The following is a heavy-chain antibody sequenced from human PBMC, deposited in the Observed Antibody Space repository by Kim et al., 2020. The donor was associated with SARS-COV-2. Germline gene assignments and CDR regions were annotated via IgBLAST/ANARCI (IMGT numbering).Heavy chain of an antibody. CDR3: ARGSYSSSWGGGWFDP. Sequence: VSVKVSCKASGYTFTSYAMNWVRQAPGQGLEWMGWINTNTGNPTYAQGFTGRFVFSLDTSVSTAYLQISSLKAEDTAVYYCARGSYSSSWGGGWFDPWGQGTLVTVSS. J-gene: IGHJ5*02. V-gene: IGHV7-4-1*02. D-gene: IGHD6-13*01. CDR2: INTNTGNP. CDR1: GYTFTSYA.